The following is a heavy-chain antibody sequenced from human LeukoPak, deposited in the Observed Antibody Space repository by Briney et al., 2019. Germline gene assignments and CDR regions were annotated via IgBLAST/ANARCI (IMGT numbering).Heavy chain of an antibody. CDR2: IYHSGST. CDR3: ARGYCSGGSCYPFDY. V-gene: IGHV4-30-2*01. J-gene: IGHJ4*02. Sequence: YPSETLSLTCAVSGGSISSGGYSWSWIRQPPGKGLEWIGDIYHSGSTYYNPSLKSRVTISVDRSKNQFSLKLSSVTAADTAVYYCARGYCSGGSCYPFDYWGQGTLVTVSS. CDR1: GGSISSGGYS. D-gene: IGHD2-15*01.